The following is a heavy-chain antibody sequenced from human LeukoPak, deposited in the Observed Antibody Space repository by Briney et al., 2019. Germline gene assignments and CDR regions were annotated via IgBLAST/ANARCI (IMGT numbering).Heavy chain of an antibody. CDR2: INHSGST. CDR1: GGSFSGHY. CDR3: ARLRAVAGR. D-gene: IGHD6-19*01. Sequence: SETLSLTCAVYGGSFSGHYWSWTRHPPGKGLEWIGEINHSGSTNYNPPRKSRVTISVDTSKKQFSLKRSSVTAADTAVYYWARLRAVAGRWGQGTLVTVSS. V-gene: IGHV4-34*01. J-gene: IGHJ4*02.